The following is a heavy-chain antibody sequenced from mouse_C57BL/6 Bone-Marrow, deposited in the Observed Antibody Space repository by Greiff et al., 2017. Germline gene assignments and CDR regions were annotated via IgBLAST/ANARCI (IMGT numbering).Heavy chain of an antibody. CDR2: IYPGSGST. CDR3: ARYGEDY. CDR1: GYTFTSYG. V-gene: IGHV1-81*01. J-gene: IGHJ2*01. Sequence: VLLVESGAELARPGASVKLSCKASGYTFTSYGISWVKQRPGQGLEWIGEIYPGSGSTYYNEKFKGKATLTADKSSSTAYMELSSLTSEDSAAYVRARYGEDYWGQGTTLTVS. D-gene: IGHD1-1*01.